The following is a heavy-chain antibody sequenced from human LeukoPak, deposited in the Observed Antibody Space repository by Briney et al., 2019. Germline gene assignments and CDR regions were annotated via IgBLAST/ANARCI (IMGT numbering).Heavy chain of an antibody. D-gene: IGHD1-14*01. Sequence: PGGSLRLSCAASGFTFSGYAMSWVRQAPGKGLEWVSLITGSGATTYYADSVRGRFTVSRDNSKNTLYLQMNSLRAEDTAVYFCARGGPRNTGEFDYWGQGTLVTVSS. CDR3: ARGGPRNTGEFDY. J-gene: IGHJ4*02. V-gene: IGHV3-23*01. CDR1: GFTFSGYA. CDR2: ITGSGATT.